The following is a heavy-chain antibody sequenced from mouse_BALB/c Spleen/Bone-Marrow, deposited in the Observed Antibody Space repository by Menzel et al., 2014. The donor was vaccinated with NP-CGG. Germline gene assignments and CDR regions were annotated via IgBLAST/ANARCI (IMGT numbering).Heavy chain of an antibody. CDR2: IDTSDSYT. CDR1: GYTFTDSW. J-gene: IGHJ4*01. D-gene: IGHD2-4*01. Sequence: VQLVESGAELGMPGASVKMSCKASGYTFTDSWIYWVKQRPGQGLEWIGAIDTSDSYTNYNQKFMGKASLTVDASSSTAYMQVSSLTSDDSAVYYCARGGHDFSLDYWGQGTSITVSS. V-gene: IGHV1-69*01. CDR3: ARGGHDFSLDY.